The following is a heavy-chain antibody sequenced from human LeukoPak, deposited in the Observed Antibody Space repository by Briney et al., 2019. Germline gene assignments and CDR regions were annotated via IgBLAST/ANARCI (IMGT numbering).Heavy chain of an antibody. Sequence: GGSLRLSCAASGFTFSSYEMNWVRQAPGKGLEWVSYISSSGSTIYYADSVKGRFTISRDNAKNSLYLQMNSLRAEDTAVYYCARDSYSGYDYLGYYWGQGTLVTVSS. CDR2: ISSSGSTI. CDR1: GFTFSSYE. CDR3: ARDSYSGYDYLGYY. D-gene: IGHD5-12*01. V-gene: IGHV3-48*03. J-gene: IGHJ4*02.